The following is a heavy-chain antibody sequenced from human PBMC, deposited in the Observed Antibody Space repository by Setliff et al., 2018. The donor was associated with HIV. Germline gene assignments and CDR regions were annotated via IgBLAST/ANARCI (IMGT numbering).Heavy chain of an antibody. Sequence: GGSLRLSCAASGFSVRTNYVTWVRQAPGGGLEWVSVIYSGDGGDVTYYTDSVKGRFTISRDNSRNIVYLQMYSLRIEDTAVYYCAKDVPIPYDNSGYVDHWGQGSLVTVSS. CDR3: AKDVPIPYDNSGYVDH. CDR1: GFSVRTNY. J-gene: IGHJ4*02. CDR2: IYSGDGGDVT. V-gene: IGHV3-53*01. D-gene: IGHD3-22*01.